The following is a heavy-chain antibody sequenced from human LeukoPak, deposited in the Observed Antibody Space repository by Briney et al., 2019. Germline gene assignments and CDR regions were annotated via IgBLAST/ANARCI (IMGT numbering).Heavy chain of an antibody. CDR3: ARGRQNSGSYSDAFDI. CDR1: GFTVSSNY. V-gene: IGHV3-53*01. Sequence: GGSLRLSCAASGFTVSSNYMSWVRQAPGKGLEWVSVIYSGGSTYYADSVKGRFTISRDNAKNTLYLQMNSLRAEDTAVYYCARGRQNSGSYSDAFDIWGQGTVVTVSS. CDR2: IYSGGST. D-gene: IGHD1-26*01. J-gene: IGHJ3*02.